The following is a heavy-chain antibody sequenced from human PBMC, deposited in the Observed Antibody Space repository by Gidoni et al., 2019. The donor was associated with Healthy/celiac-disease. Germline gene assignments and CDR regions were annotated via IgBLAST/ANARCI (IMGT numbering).Heavy chain of an antibody. CDR3: AAGPIFAVAANDKSTHYYYYGMDV. V-gene: IGHV1-58*01. CDR2: IVVGSGNT. J-gene: IGHJ6*02. D-gene: IGHD2-15*01. CDR1: GFTFTPSA. Sequence: QMQLVQSGPEVKQPGTSVKVSCKASGFTFTPSAVQWVRQARGQRLEWIGWIVVGSGNTNYAQKCQERVNITRDMYTSTAYMELSSLRSEETAVYYCAAGPIFAVAANDKSTHYYYYGMDVWGQGTTGTVSS.